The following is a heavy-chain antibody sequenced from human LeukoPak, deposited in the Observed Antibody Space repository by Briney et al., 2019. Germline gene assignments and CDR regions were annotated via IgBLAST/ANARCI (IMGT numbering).Heavy chain of an antibody. CDR2: IYHSGST. CDR1: GYSISSGYY. Sequence: SETLSLTCTVSGYSISSGYYWGWIRQPPGKGLEWIGSIYHSGSTYYNPSLKSRVTISVDTSKNQFSLKLSSVTAADTAVYYCARELRFDPWGQGTLVTVSS. D-gene: IGHD1-26*01. CDR3: ARELRFDP. V-gene: IGHV4-38-2*02. J-gene: IGHJ5*02.